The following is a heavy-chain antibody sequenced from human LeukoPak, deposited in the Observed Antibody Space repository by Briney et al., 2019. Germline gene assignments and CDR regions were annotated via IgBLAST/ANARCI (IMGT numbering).Heavy chain of an antibody. CDR2: ISSSSSYT. V-gene: IGHV3-11*06. CDR1: GFTFSDYY. J-gene: IGHJ4*02. CDR3: ARDAGTYYYGSGSPHFDY. D-gene: IGHD3-10*01. Sequence: GGSLRLSCAASGFTFSDYYMSWIRQAPGKGLEWVSYISSSSSYTNYADSVKGRFTISRDNAKNSLYLQMNSLRAEDTAVYCCARDAGTYYYGSGSPHFDYGGQGTLVTVSS.